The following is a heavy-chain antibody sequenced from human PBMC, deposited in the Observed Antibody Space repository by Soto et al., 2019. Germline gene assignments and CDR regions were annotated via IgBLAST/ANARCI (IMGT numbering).Heavy chain of an antibody. V-gene: IGHV1-3*04. J-gene: IGHJ4*02. CDR2: IHTGNGHT. CDR1: GYTFVNYA. CDR3: ARGKYGGYDFLTY. Sequence: ASVKVSCKASGYTFVNYAMYWVRQAPGQRLEWMGWIHTGNGHTKYSQKFQGRVTFTRDTSSSTAYMELTSLRSDDTAVYYCARGKYGGYDFLTYWGQGTRVTGSS. D-gene: IGHD5-12*01.